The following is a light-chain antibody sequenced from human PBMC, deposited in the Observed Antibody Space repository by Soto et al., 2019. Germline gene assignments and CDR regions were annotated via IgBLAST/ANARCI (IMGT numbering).Light chain of an antibody. Sequence: IQRTQSPSSLSPSVGDRVTITCRASQSISSYLTWYKQKPGKAPKLLIYAAYSLQSGVPSRFSGSGSGTDFTLTISSLQPEDFETYYCQQSYSTPWTFGQGTKVDI. J-gene: IGKJ1*01. CDR2: AAY. CDR3: QQSYSTPWT. CDR1: QSISSY. V-gene: IGKV1-39*01.